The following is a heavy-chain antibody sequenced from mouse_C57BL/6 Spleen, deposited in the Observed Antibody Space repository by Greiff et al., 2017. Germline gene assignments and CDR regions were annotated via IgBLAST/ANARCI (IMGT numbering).Heavy chain of an antibody. Sequence: VQLQQSGPELVKPGASVKISCKASGYAFSSSWMNWVKQRPGKGLEWIGRIYPGDGDTNYNGKFKGKATLTADKSSSTAYMQLSSLTSEDSAVYFCARSGGSGYYAMDYWGQGTSDTVSS. CDR2: IYPGDGDT. J-gene: IGHJ4*01. CDR1: GYAFSSSW. CDR3: ARSGGSGYYAMDY. V-gene: IGHV1-82*01. D-gene: IGHD3-2*02.